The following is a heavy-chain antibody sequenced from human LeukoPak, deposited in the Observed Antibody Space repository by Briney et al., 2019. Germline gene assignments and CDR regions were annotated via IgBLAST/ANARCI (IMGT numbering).Heavy chain of an antibody. V-gene: IGHV4-30-4*01. J-gene: IGHJ4*02. D-gene: IGHD4-17*01. CDR3: AREKPSGDRER. CDR2: FYYSRNA. CDR1: GGSISIGYYY. Sequence: ASQTLSLTCTVFGGSISIGYYYWSWIRQPRGRGLEWIGYFYYSRNAYHNPSLKSRVTISVDKSKNQFSRKLRAVTAADTAIYYCAREKPSGDRERWRQGTLLTLPS.